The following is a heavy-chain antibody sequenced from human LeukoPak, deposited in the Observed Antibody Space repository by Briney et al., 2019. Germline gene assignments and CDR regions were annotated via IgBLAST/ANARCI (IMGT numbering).Heavy chain of an antibody. CDR1: GGSISSYY. V-gene: IGHV4-59*08. D-gene: IGHD3-22*01. CDR3: ARHQSSSGFLEVFDI. Sequence: SETLSLTCTVSGGSISSYYWSWIRQSPGKGLEWIGYIYYSGSTNYNPSLKSRVTISVDTSKNQFSLELSSVTAADTAVYYCARHQSSSGFLEVFDIWGQGTMVTVSS. J-gene: IGHJ3*02. CDR2: IYYSGST.